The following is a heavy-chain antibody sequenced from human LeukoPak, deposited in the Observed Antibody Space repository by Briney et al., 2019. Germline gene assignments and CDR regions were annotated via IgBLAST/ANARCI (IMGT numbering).Heavy chain of an antibody. Sequence: ASVKVSCKVSGYTLTELSMHWVRQAPGKGVEGVGGFDPEDGETIYAQKFQGRVTMTEDTSTDTAYMELSSLRSEDTAVYYCATCVRLSSTSCYPSSWGQGTLVTVSS. CDR3: ATCVRLSSTSCYPSS. J-gene: IGHJ5*02. CDR1: GYTLTELS. D-gene: IGHD2-2*01. V-gene: IGHV1-24*01. CDR2: FDPEDGET.